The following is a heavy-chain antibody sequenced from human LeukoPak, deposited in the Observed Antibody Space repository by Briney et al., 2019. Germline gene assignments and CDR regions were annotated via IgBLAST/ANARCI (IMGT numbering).Heavy chain of an antibody. Sequence: GGSLRLSCAASGFTVSSTYMSWVRQAPGKGLEWVSVIYSGGNIYYVESVKGRFTISRDTSKNTLYLQMNSLRAEDTAVYFCAGRHCSGGGCYFAGADPFDYWGQGTLVTVSS. CDR3: AGRHCSGGGCYFAGADPFDY. D-gene: IGHD2-15*01. V-gene: IGHV3-53*01. CDR2: IYSGGNI. J-gene: IGHJ4*02. CDR1: GFTVSSTY.